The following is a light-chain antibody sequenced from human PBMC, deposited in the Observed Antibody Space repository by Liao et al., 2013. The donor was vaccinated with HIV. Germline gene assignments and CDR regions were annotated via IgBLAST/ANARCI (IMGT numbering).Light chain of an antibody. CDR1: ELPTQY. CDR3: QVWDMSSDHYV. Sequence: SYDLTQPPSVSVSPGQTARITCSGEELPTQYSHWYQKRPGQAPILLIYKDTERPSGIPERFSGSNSGNTATLTISGTQSLDEGDYYCQVWDMSSDHYVFGTGTTVTVL. V-gene: IGLV3-25*01. J-gene: IGLJ1*01. CDR2: KDT.